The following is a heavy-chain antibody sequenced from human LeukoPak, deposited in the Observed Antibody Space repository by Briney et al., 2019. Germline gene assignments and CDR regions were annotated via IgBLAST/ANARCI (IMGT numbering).Heavy chain of an antibody. CDR3: ARDYGIAAAGEGDTDY. Sequence: GGSLRLSCAASGFTFDDYGMSWVRQAPGKGLEWVSGINWNGGSTGYADSVKGRFTISRDNAKNSLYLQINSLRAEDTALYYCARDYGIAAAGEGDTDYWGQGTLVTVSS. D-gene: IGHD6-13*01. CDR2: INWNGGST. J-gene: IGHJ4*02. V-gene: IGHV3-20*04. CDR1: GFTFDDYG.